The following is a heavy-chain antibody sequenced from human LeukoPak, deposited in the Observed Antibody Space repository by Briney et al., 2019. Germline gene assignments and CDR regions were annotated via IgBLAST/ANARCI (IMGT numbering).Heavy chain of an antibody. D-gene: IGHD3-3*01. CDR1: GYTFTSYD. CDR3: ARGGRAYYDFWSGYPSLDY. V-gene: IGHV1-8*03. CDR2: MNPNSGNT. J-gene: IGHJ4*02. Sequence: ASVKVSCKASGYTFTSYDINWVRQATGQGLEWMGWMNPNSGNTGYAQKFQGRVTITRNTSISTAYMELSSLRSEDTAVYYCARGGRAYYDFWSGYPSLDYWGQGTLVTVSS.